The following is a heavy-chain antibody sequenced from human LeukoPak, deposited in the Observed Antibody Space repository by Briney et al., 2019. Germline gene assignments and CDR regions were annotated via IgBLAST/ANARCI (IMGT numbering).Heavy chain of an antibody. J-gene: IGHJ4*02. D-gene: IGHD2-2*01. CDR1: GFSFSTFG. Sequence: GGSLRLSCAASGFSFSTFGMHWVRQTPGKGLEWVSHISKDESNKYYADSVKGRFTVSRDNSKNSLYLQMNSLRAEDTAVYYCAKARGLIVVVPAAEDYWGQGTLVTVSS. CDR2: ISKDESNK. V-gene: IGHV3-33*03. CDR3: AKARGLIVVVPAAEDY.